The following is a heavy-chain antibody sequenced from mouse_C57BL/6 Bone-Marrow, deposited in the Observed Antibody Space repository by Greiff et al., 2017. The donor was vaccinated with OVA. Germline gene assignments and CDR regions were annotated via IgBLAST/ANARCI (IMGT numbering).Heavy chain of an antibody. D-gene: IGHD1-1*01. CDR2: IRSKSNNYAT. CDR3: VSYAWVAY. CDR1: GFSFHTYA. J-gene: IGHJ3*01. Sequence: GGGLVQPKGSLNLSCAASGFSFHTYAMIWVRQAPGKGLEWVARIRSKSNNYATYYDDSVKDRFTISRDDSESMLYLQMNSLKSEDTAMYYCVSYAWVAYWGQGTLVTVSA. V-gene: IGHV10-1*01.